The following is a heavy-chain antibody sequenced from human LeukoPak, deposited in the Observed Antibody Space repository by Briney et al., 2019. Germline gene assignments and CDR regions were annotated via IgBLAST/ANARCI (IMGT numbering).Heavy chain of an antibody. CDR3: AREKGPWIQLWSNPFVY. J-gene: IGHJ4*02. CDR2: INPSGGST. D-gene: IGHD5-18*01. V-gene: IGHV1-46*03. Sequence: ASVKVSCKASGYTFTSYYMHWVRQAPGQGLEWMGIINPSGGSTSYAQKFQGRVTMTRDTSTSTVYMELSSLRSEDTAVYYCAREKGPWIQLWSNPFVYWGQGTLVTVSS. CDR1: GYTFTSYY.